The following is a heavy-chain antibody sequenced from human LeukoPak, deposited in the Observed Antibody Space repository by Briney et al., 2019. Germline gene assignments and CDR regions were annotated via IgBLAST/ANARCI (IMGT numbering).Heavy chain of an antibody. CDR2: FYIGRTT. V-gene: IGHV4-59*11. J-gene: IGHJ6*03. CDR1: GGSLRGHS. CDR3: ARDKGQSGSSGIYQSYMDV. Sequence: PSETLSLTCSVSGGSLRGHSWSWIRQPPGKGLEYIGDFYIGRTTNYNRSLKGRATISLDTSKRQLSLTVNSVTAADTAVYYCARDKGQSGSSGIYQSYMDVWGTGTTVIVSS. D-gene: IGHD6-6*01.